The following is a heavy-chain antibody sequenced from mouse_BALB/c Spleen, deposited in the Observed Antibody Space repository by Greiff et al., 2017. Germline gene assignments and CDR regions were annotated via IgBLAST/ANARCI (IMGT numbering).Heavy chain of an antibody. CDR2: ISYSGST. CDR1: GYSITSDYA. D-gene: IGHD2-4*01. V-gene: IGHV3-2*02. CDR3: ARGDYDDGAYAMDY. Sequence: EVKLQESGPGLVKPSQSLSLTCTVTGYSITSDYAWNWIRQFPGNKLEWMGYISYSGSTSYNPSLKSRISITRDTSKNQFFLQLNSVTTEDTATYYCARGDYDDGAYAMDYWGQGTSVTVSS. J-gene: IGHJ4*01.